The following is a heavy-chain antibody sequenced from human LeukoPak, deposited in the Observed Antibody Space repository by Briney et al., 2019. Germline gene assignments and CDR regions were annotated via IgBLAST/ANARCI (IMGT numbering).Heavy chain of an antibody. CDR3: ASLYCSGGSCYSHNYYYYYMDV. Sequence: SETLSLTCTVSGGSISSSSYYWGWIRQPPGKGLEWIGSIYHSGSTYYNPSLKSRVTISVDTSKNQFSLKLSSVTAADTAVYYCASLYCSGGSCYSHNYYYYYMDVWGKGTTVIVSS. V-gene: IGHV4-39*07. CDR2: IYHSGST. J-gene: IGHJ6*03. CDR1: GGSISSSSYY. D-gene: IGHD2-15*01.